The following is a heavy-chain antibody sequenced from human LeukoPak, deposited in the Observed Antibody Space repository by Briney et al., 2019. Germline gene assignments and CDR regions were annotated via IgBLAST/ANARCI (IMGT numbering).Heavy chain of an antibody. CDR2: ISGRGGST. V-gene: IGHV3-23*01. J-gene: IGHJ4*02. CDR1: RFTFSSYA. CDR3: AKGPSVLNYADS. D-gene: IGHD3-16*01. Sequence: GGSLRLSCAASRFTFSSYAMSWVRQAPGKGLEWVSVISGRGGSTYYADSVKGRFTISRDNSKNTLYLQMNSLRADDTAVYYCAKGPSVLNYADSWGQGTLVTVSS.